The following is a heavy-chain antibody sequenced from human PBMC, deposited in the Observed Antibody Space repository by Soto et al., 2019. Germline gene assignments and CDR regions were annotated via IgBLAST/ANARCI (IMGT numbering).Heavy chain of an antibody. J-gene: IGHJ4*02. D-gene: IGHD6-19*01. CDR2: ISYDGSNK. V-gene: IGHV3-30-3*01. CDR3: ARSTGYSSGWYGY. Sequence: QVQLVESGGGVVQPGRSLRLSCAASGFTFSSYAMHWVRQAPGKGLEWVAVISYDGSNKYYADSVKGRFTISRDNSKNTLYLQMNSLRAEDTAVYYCARSTGYSSGWYGYWGQGTLVTVSS. CDR1: GFTFSSYA.